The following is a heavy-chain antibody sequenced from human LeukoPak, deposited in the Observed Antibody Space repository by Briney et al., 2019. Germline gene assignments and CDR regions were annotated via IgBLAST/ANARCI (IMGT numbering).Heavy chain of an antibody. D-gene: IGHD6-6*01. J-gene: IGHJ4*02. CDR3: ARDGSSSRNFDY. V-gene: IGHV1-2*02. CDR1: GYTFTGDY. Sequence: ASVKVSCKASGYTFTGDYMHWVRQAPGQGLEWMGWINPNSGGTNYAQKLQGRVTMTRDTSISTAYMELSRLRSDDTAVYYCARDGSSSRNFDYWGQGTLVTVSS. CDR2: INPNSGGT.